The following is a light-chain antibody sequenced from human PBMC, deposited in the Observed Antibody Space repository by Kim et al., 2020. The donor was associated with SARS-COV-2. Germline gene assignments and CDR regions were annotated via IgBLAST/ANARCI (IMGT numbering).Light chain of an antibody. V-gene: IGLV4-69*01. Sequence: SVKLTCTLCSGHSSYAIALHQQHPEKGPRYLMKLNSDGSHSKGDGIPDRFSGSSSGAERYLTISSLQSEDEADYYCQTWGTGIRVFGGGTQLTVL. CDR3: QTWGTGIRV. CDR1: SGHSSYA. J-gene: IGLJ3*02. CDR2: LNSDGSH.